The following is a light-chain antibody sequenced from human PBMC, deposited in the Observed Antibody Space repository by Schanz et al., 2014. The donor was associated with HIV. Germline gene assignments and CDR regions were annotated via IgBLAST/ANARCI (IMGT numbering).Light chain of an antibody. CDR3: SSYTSSSTLVV. Sequence: QSALTQPASVSGAPGQSITLSCTGTSSDIGGYNVVSWYQQHPGKAPKLMIYEGSKRPSGVSNRFSGSKSGNTASLTISGLQSEDEADYYCSSYTSSSTLVVFGGGTKVTVL. J-gene: IGLJ2*01. CDR1: SSDIGGYNV. CDR2: EGS. V-gene: IGLV2-14*01.